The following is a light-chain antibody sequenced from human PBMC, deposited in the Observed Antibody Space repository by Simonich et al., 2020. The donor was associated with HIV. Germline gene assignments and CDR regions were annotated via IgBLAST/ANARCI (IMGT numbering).Light chain of an antibody. Sequence: EIVLTQSPATLSLSPGERATLSCRSRQSVSSNLAWYQQKPGQAPRLLIYSASTRATGIPAKFSGSWSGTEFTLTISSMQSEDIAVYYCQQYNNRPLTFGGGTKVEIK. J-gene: IGKJ4*01. CDR2: SAS. CDR1: QSVSSN. V-gene: IGKV3-15*01. CDR3: QQYNNRPLT.